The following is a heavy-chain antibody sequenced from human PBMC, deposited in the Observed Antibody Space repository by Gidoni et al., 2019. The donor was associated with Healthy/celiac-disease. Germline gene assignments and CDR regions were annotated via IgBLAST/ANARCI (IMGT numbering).Heavy chain of an antibody. CDR1: GLTFSIYW. CDR2: IKQDGSEK. J-gene: IGHJ6*02. D-gene: IGHD2-2*01. CDR3: ARDHSPAAFSSWYYYYGMDV. V-gene: IGHV3-7*01. Sequence: EVQLVESGGGLVQPGGSLRLSSAASGLTFSIYWMSWARQAPGKGLEWVANIKQDGSEKYYVDSVKGRFTISRDNAKNSLYLQMNSLRAEDTAVYYCARDHSPAAFSSWYYYYGMDVWGQGTTVTVSS.